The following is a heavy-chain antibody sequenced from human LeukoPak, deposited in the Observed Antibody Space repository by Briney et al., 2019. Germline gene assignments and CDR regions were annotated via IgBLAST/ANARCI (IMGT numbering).Heavy chain of an antibody. CDR3: TTALVSGTTTLY. J-gene: IGHJ4*02. CDR1: GFTFNNYW. Sequence: GGSLRLSCAASGFTFNNYWMTWVRQAPGKGLEWVGRIKSKTDGGTTDYAAPVKGRFTVSRDDSKNTLYLQMNSLKTEDTGVYYCTTALVSGTTTLYWGLGTLVTVSS. V-gene: IGHV3-15*01. CDR2: IKSKTDGGTT. D-gene: IGHD1-14*01.